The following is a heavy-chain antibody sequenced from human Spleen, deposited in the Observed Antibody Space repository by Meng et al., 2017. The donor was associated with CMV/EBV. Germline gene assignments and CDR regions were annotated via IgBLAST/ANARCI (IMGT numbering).Heavy chain of an antibody. V-gene: IGHV1-2*02. CDR1: GYTFTDYY. CDR3: ARAIFEVAHEGGWFDP. J-gene: IGHJ5*02. CDR2: INPNSGGA. Sequence: ASVKVSCKASGYTFTDYYMHWVRQAPGQGLEWMGWINPNSGGANYAQKFQGRVTMTRDTSISTAYMDLRRLTSDDTAIYYCARAIFEVAHEGGWFDPWGQGTLVTVSS. D-gene: IGHD3-3*01.